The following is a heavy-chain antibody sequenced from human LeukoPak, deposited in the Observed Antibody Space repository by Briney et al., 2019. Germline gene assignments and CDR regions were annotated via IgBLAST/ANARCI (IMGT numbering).Heavy chain of an antibody. CDR1: GFTFSSYA. J-gene: IGHJ4*02. Sequence: PGGSLRLSCAASGFTFSSYAMHWVRQAPGKGLEWVAVISYDGSNKNYADSVKGRFTISRDNAKNSLYLQMNSLRADDTAVYYCARGLAAAGTRGPYWGQGTLVTVSS. D-gene: IGHD6-13*01. V-gene: IGHV3-30-3*01. CDR3: ARGLAAAGTRGPY. CDR2: ISYDGSNK.